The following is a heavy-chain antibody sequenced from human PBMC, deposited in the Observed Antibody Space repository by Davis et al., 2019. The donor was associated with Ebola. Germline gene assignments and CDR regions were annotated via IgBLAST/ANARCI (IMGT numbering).Heavy chain of an antibody. V-gene: IGHV3-48*02. CDR3: ARARMVAAISYFDY. D-gene: IGHD2-15*01. Sequence: GESLKISCAASGFIFGSHSMNWVRQAPGKGLEWVSYISSSSSTIYYADSVKGRFTISRDNAKNSLYLQMNSLRDEDTAVYYCARARMVAAISYFDYWGQGTLVTVSS. CDR1: GFIFGSHS. CDR2: ISSSSSTI. J-gene: IGHJ4*02.